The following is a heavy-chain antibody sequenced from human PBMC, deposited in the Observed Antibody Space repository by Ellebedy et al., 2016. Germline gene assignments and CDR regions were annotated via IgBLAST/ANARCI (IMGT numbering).Heavy chain of an antibody. CDR3: AKTSGWGYGEN. CDR1: SYTFTIFS. CDR2: VNTFSGNT. Sequence: ASVKVSXKASSYTFTIFSITWVRQVPGQGLEWMGFVNTFSGNTKFAQKFQGRVSMTTDSSTHTAYMDLRSLRSDDTAMYYCAKTSGWGYGENWGQGTLVTVSS. V-gene: IGHV1-18*04. D-gene: IGHD3-10*01. J-gene: IGHJ4*02.